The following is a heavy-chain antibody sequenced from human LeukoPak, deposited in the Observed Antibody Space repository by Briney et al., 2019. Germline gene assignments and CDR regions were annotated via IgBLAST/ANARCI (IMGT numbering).Heavy chain of an antibody. V-gene: IGHV3-64D*09. CDR2: ISSNGGIT. J-gene: IGHJ4*02. D-gene: IGHD2-15*01. Sequence: AGSLRLSCSASGFTFSNYAMHWVRQAPGKGLEYVSDISSNGGITYYADSVKGRFNVSRDNSKNMLYLQMNSLRAEDTAVYYCVKDKYPVVVAATLDYWGQGILVTVPS. CDR3: VKDKYPVVVAATLDY. CDR1: GFTFSNYA.